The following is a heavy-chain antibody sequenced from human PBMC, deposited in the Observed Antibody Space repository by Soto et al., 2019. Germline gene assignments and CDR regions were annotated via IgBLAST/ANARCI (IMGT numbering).Heavy chain of an antibody. CDR1: GFTFSSYA. V-gene: IGHV3-30-3*01. CDR2: ISYDGSNK. Sequence: GGSLRLSCAASGFTFSSYAMHWVRQAPGKGLEWVAVISYDGSNKYYADSVKGRFTISRDNSKNTLYLQMNSLRAEDTAVYYCARDRDDILTGYYSSPSYWGQGT. D-gene: IGHD3-9*01. CDR3: ARDRDDILTGYYSSPSY. J-gene: IGHJ4*02.